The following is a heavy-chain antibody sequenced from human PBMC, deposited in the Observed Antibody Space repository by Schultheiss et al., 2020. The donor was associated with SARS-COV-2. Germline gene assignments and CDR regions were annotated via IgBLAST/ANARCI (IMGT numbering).Heavy chain of an antibody. J-gene: IGHJ3*01. V-gene: IGHV1-46*01. CDR1: GYTFTSYY. Sequence: ASVKVSCKASGYTFTSYYMHWVRQAPGQGLEWMGIINPSGGSTSYAQKFQGRVTMTRDTSTSTVYMELSSLRSEDTAVYYCARGRTGTTVHFVFDVWGQGTMVTVSS. CDR3: ARGRTGTTVHFVFDV. CDR2: INPSGGST. D-gene: IGHD1-1*01.